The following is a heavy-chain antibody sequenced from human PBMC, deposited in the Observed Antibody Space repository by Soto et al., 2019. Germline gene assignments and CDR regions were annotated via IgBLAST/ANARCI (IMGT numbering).Heavy chain of an antibody. V-gene: IGHV4-59*08. CDR2: IYYSGST. D-gene: IGHD3-10*01. CDR1: GWSINTYY. Sequence: SETLSLTCTVSGWSINTYYWSWIRQPPGKGLEWIGYIYYSGSTNYNPSLKSRVTISVDTSKNQFSLKLSSVTAADTAVYYCARRRMVRGVSWFDPWGQGTLVTVSS. J-gene: IGHJ5*02. CDR3: ARRRMVRGVSWFDP.